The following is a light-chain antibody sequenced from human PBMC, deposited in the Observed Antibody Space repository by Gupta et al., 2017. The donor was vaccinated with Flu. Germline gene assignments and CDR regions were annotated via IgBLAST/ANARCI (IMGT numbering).Light chain of an antibody. CDR1: QRVLYSTNNKNY. J-gene: IGKJ1*01. Sequence: DIVMTQSPDSLAVSLGERATINCKSSQRVLYSTNNKNYLAWYQQKPGQPPKLLIYWASTRESGVPDRFGGSGSGTDFTLTISSLQAEDVAVYYCQQYYSSLWTFGQGTKVEIK. CDR2: WAS. CDR3: QQYYSSLWT. V-gene: IGKV4-1*01.